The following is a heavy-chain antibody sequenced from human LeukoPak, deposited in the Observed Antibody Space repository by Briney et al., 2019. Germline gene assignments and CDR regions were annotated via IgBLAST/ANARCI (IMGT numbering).Heavy chain of an antibody. Sequence: PSETLSLTCTVSGGSISSSSYFWGWIRQPPGKGLEWIGNIYYSGSTYYNPSLKSRLTISVDTSKNQFSLRLSSVTAADTAVYYCAREEGADCSSTSCPDWFDPWGQGTLVTVSS. D-gene: IGHD2-2*01. V-gene: IGHV4-39*07. CDR3: AREEGADCSSTSCPDWFDP. J-gene: IGHJ5*02. CDR1: GGSISSSSYF. CDR2: IYYSGST.